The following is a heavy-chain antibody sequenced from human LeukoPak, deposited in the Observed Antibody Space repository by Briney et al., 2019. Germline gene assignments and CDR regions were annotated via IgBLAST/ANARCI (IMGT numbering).Heavy chain of an antibody. CDR3: ATDTHAHLGADDYYYYGMDV. CDR1: GYTVTELS. V-gene: IGHV1-24*01. Sequence: ASVKVSCKVSGYTVTELSMHWVRQAPGKGLEWMGGFDPEDGETIYAQKFQGRVTMTEDTSTDTAYMELSSLRSEDTAVYYCATDTHAHLGADDYYYYGMDVWGQGTTVTVSS. D-gene: IGHD2-2*01. J-gene: IGHJ6*02. CDR2: FDPEDGET.